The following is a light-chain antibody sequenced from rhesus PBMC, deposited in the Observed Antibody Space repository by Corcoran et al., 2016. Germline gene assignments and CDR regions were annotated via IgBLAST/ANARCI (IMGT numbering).Light chain of an antibody. J-gene: IGLJ1*01. CDR3: ASYAGYNTYI. CDR1: NSDINDSKY. Sequence: QAALTQPHSVSGSPGQSVTISCAGTNSDINDSKYVSWYQKRPGTVPKLMIFEVSKRPSGVSARFSGSKSGNTASLTISGLQAEDEADYYCASYAGYNTYIFDPGTRLTVL. CDR2: EVS. V-gene: IGLV2-32*02.